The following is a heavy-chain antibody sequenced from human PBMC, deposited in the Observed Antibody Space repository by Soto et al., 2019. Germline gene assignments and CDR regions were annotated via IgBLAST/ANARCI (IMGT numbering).Heavy chain of an antibody. CDR3: ARDCTYDFWSGYYSYYYYYGMDV. D-gene: IGHD3-3*01. CDR1: VFTFSSYA. CDR2: ISYGGSNK. Sequence: PGGSLRLSCAASVFTFSSYAMHWVRQAPGKGLEWVAVISYGGSNKYYADSVKGRFTISRDNSKNTLYLQMNSLRAEDTAVYYCARDCTYDFWSGYYSYYYYYGMDVWGQGTTVTVSS. J-gene: IGHJ6*02. V-gene: IGHV3-30-3*01.